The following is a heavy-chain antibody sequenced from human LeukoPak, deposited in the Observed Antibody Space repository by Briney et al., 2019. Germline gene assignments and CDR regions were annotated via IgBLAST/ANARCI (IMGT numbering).Heavy chain of an antibody. CDR1: GFTFSSYS. D-gene: IGHD4-17*01. CDR3: ASPPFYGDYEDY. V-gene: IGHV3-23*01. J-gene: IGHJ4*02. CDR2: ISGSGGST. Sequence: GGSLRLSCAASGFTFSSYSMNWVRQAPGKGLEWVSAISGSGGSTYYADSVKGRFTISRDNSKNTLYLQMNSLRAEDTAVYYCASPPFYGDYEDYRGQGTLVTVSS.